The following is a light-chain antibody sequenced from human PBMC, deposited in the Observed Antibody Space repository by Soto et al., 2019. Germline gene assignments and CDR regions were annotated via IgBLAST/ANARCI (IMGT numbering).Light chain of an antibody. Sequence: EIVLTQSPATLSLSPGERATLSCRASQSVSSYLAWYQQKPGQAPRLLIYDASTRATGIPARFSGSGSGTDFTLTITSLEPEDFAVYYCQQYNNWPLTFGGGTKVDI. V-gene: IGKV3-11*01. CDR1: QSVSSY. CDR3: QQYNNWPLT. J-gene: IGKJ4*01. CDR2: DAS.